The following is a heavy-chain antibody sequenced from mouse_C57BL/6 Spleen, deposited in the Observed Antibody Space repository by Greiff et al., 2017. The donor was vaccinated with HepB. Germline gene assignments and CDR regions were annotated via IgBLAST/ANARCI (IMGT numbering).Heavy chain of an antibody. CDR3: ARGGNYGGDAMDY. CDR1: GFTFSSYA. J-gene: IGHJ4*01. D-gene: IGHD2-1*01. V-gene: IGHV5-4*01. CDR2: ISDGGSYT. Sequence: EVQRVESGGGLVKPGGSLKLSCAASGFTFSSYAMSWVRQTPEKRLEWVATISDGGSYTYYPDNVKGRFTISRDNAKNNLYLQMSHLKSEDTAMYYCARGGNYGGDAMDYWGQGTSVTVSS.